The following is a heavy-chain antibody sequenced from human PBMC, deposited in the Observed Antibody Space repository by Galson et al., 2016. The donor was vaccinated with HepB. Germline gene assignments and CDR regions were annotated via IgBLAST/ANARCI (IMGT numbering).Heavy chain of an antibody. CDR1: GFTFSGYD. CDR2: ISRSSSLI. CDR3: VRPVYCGGDCFYYFDF. D-gene: IGHD2-21*02. V-gene: IGHV3-21*01. Sequence: SLRLSCAASGFTFSGYDMNWVRQAPGKGLEWVSFISRSSSLIFYADSVKGRFTISRDNAKNSLYLQMNSLRAEDTAVYYCVRPVYCGGDCFYYFDFWGQGALVTVSS. J-gene: IGHJ4*02.